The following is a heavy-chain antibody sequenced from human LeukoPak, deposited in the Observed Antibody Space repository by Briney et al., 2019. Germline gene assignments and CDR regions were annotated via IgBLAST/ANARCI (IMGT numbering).Heavy chain of an antibody. D-gene: IGHD6-13*01. J-gene: IGHJ5*02. Sequence: GGSLRLSWAGSGFTFSSYAMSWVRQAPGKGLEWVSGISGSGGSTFSADSVKGRFTISRDNSKSTIYLQMNSLRAEDMAVYYCAKNTGSSWLYNWFDPWGQGTLVTVSS. V-gene: IGHV3-23*01. CDR1: GFTFSSYA. CDR2: ISGSGGST. CDR3: AKNTGSSWLYNWFDP.